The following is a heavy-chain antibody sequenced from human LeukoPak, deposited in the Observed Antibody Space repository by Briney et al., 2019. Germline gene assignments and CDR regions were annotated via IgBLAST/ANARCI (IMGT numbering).Heavy chain of an antibody. V-gene: IGHV3-11*04. Sequence: GGSLRLSCAASGFTFSDCYMSWIRQAPGKGLEWVSYISSSGSTIYYADSVKGRFTISRDNAKNSLYLQMNSLRAEDTAVYYCAREKDYYGSGSYLGFWGQGTLVTVSS. CDR3: AREKDYYGSGSYLGF. CDR2: ISSSGSTI. J-gene: IGHJ4*02. CDR1: GFTFSDCY. D-gene: IGHD3-10*01.